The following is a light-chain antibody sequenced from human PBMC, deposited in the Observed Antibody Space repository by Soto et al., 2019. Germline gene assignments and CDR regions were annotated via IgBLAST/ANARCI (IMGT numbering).Light chain of an antibody. J-gene: IGKJ5*01. CDR2: GAS. V-gene: IGKV3-15*01. CDR1: QSVSRN. Sequence: EIVMTQSPATLSVSPGERATLSCRASQSVSRNLAWYQQKPGQAPRLLIYGASTRATGFPARFSGSGSGTELTLTISSLQSEDFAVYYCQQYYNWPPITFGQGTRLEIK. CDR3: QQYYNWPPIT.